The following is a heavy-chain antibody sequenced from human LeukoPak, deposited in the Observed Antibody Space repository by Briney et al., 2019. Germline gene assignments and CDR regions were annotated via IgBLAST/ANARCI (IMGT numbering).Heavy chain of an antibody. J-gene: IGHJ4*02. Sequence: ASVKVSCKASGYTFTGYYMHWVRQAPGQGLEWMGWINPNSGGTNYAQKFQGRVTMTRDTSISTAYMELSRLRSDDTAVYYCARDTPNNVGYSYGFDYWGKETLVTVSS. CDR2: INPNSGGT. V-gene: IGHV1-2*02. CDR1: GYTFTGYY. D-gene: IGHD5-18*01. CDR3: ARDTPNNVGYSYGFDY.